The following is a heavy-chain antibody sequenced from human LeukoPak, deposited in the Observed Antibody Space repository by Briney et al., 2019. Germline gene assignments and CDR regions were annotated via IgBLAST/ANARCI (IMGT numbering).Heavy chain of an antibody. CDR1: GGSISSYY. CDR2: IYYSGST. CDR3: AREGKDIVVVPAAMRYYYYMDV. D-gene: IGHD2-2*01. Sequence: PSETLSLTCTVSGGSISSYYWSWIRQPPGKGLEWIGYIYYSGSTNYNPSLKSRVTISVETSKNEFSLKLSSVTAADTAVYYCAREGKDIVVVPAAMRYYYYMDVWGKGTTVTISS. V-gene: IGHV4-59*01. J-gene: IGHJ6*03.